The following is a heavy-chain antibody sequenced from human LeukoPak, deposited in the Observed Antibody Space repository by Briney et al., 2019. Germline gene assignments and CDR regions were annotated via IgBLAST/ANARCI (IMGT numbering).Heavy chain of an antibody. Sequence: SQTLSLTCTVSGGSNSSGGYYWSWIRQNPGKGLEWIGCVYYSGSSYYNPSLKSRVTISLDTSKNQFSLKLTSVTAADTAAYYCARDQYGSGTNLYWGQGTLVTVSS. CDR1: GGSNSSGGYY. CDR3: ARDQYGSGTNLY. D-gene: IGHD3-10*01. J-gene: IGHJ4*02. CDR2: VYYSGSS. V-gene: IGHV4-31*03.